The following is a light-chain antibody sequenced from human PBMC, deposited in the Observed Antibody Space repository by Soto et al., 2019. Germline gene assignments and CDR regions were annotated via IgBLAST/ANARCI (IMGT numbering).Light chain of an antibody. CDR3: QQYYNWPRT. CDR1: QSVSNN. V-gene: IGKV3-15*01. Sequence: DIVLTQSPAPLSLSQGKSGTIPCLGSQSVSNNYLAWYQQKPGQAPRLLTDGASTRATGIPARGSGSGSGTEFTRTSSSLQPEDFAVYYCQQYYNWPRTVGQGTKVDIK. CDR2: GAS. J-gene: IGKJ1*01.